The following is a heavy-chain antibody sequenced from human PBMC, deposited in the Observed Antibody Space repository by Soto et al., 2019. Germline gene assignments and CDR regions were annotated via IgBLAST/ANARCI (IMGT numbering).Heavy chain of an antibody. CDR1: GGSISSSSYY. CDR2: IYYSGST. D-gene: IGHD4-17*01. J-gene: IGHJ5*02. Sequence: SETLSLTCTVSGGSISSSSYYWGWIRQPPGKGLEWIGSIYYSGSTYYNPSLKSRVTISVDTSKNQFSLKLSSVTAADTAVYYCARRKTTVTTRWFDPWGQGTLVTVSS. CDR3: ARRKTTVTTRWFDP. V-gene: IGHV4-39*01.